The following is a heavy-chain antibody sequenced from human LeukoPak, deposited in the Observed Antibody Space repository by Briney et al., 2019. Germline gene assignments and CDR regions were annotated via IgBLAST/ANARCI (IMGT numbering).Heavy chain of an antibody. CDR1: GFTFSSYG. J-gene: IGHJ4*02. D-gene: IGHD2-15*01. CDR2: IYSGGST. Sequence: PGGSLRLSCAASGFTFSSYGMNWVRQAPGKGLEWVSIIYSGGSTYYADSVKGRFTISRDNSKNTLYLQMNSLRAEDTAVYYCARAPGYCSGGSCYSLLDYWGQGTLVTVSS. V-gene: IGHV3-53*01. CDR3: ARAPGYCSGGSCYSLLDY.